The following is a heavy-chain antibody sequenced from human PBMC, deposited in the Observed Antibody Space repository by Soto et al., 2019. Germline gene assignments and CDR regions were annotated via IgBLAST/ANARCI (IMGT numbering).Heavy chain of an antibody. V-gene: IGHV1-18*01. CDR1: GYTFTSYG. CDR2: ISAYNGNT. J-gene: IGHJ5*02. D-gene: IGHD3-10*01. Sequence: ASVKVSCKASGYTFTSYGISWVRQAPGQGLEWMGWISAYNGNTNYAQKLQGRVNMTTDTSTSTAYMELRSLRSDDTAVYYCARDDPFGNRRITMVRGATNWFDPWGQGTLVTVSS. CDR3: ARDDPFGNRRITMVRGATNWFDP.